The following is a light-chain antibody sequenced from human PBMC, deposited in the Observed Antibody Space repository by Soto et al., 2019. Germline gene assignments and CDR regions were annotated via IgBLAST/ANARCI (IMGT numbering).Light chain of an antibody. CDR2: GAS. V-gene: IGKV3-20*01. CDR3: QQYGSSLIT. Sequence: EIVLTQSPGTLSLSPGERATLSCRASQSVSSSYLAWYQQRPGQAPSLLIYGASSRATGIPDRFSGSGPETDFTLTITRLEPEDFAVYYCQQYGSSLITFGHGTRLQIK. J-gene: IGKJ5*01. CDR1: QSVSSSY.